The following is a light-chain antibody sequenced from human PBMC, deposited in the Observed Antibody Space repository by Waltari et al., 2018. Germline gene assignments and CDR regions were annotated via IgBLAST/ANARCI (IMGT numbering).Light chain of an antibody. CDR2: KAS. CDR3: QQYDSYSVT. Sequence: DIQMTQSPSTLSASIVDRVTSTCRASQSISSWLAWYQQKPGKAPNLLIYKASRLESGVPSRFSGSGSGTEFTLTISSLQPDDFATYYCQQYDSYSVTFGQGTKVDIK. CDR1: QSISSW. J-gene: IGKJ1*01. V-gene: IGKV1-5*03.